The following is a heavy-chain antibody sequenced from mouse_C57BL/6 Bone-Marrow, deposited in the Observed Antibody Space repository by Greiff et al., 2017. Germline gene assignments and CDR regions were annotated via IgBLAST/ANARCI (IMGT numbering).Heavy chain of an antibody. D-gene: IGHD3-1*01. J-gene: IGHJ2*02. CDR1: GYAFSSSW. CDR3: ARQLYDCDY. Sequence: VKLQESGPELVKPGASVKISCKASGYAFSSSWMHWVKQRPGKGLEWIGRIYPGDGDTNYNGKFKGKATLTADKSSSTAYMQLSSLTSEDSAVYFCARQLYDCDYWGQGTSLTVSS. V-gene: IGHV1-82*01. CDR2: IYPGDGDT.